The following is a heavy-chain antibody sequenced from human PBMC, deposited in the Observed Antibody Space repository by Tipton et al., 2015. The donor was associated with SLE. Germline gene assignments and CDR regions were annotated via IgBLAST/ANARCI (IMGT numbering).Heavy chain of an antibody. J-gene: IGHJ6*03. CDR1: GFSLITTGMC. V-gene: IGHV2-70*13. CDR3: ARTLRGIDSSNLLGFCYYYMDV. CDR2: IDWGDDK. D-gene: IGHD4-11*01. Sequence: LVKPTQTLTLTCTFSGFSLITTGMCVGWVRQPPGKALEWLALIDWGDDKYYTTSLKTRLTISKDTSKNQVVLTMTNMDPVDTATYYCARTLRGIDSSNLLGFCYYYMDVWGKGTTVTVSS.